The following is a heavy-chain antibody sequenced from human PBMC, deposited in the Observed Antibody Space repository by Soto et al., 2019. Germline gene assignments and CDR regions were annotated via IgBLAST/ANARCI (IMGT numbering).Heavy chain of an antibody. V-gene: IGHV1-46*01. Sequence: ASVKVSCKASGYTFTSYYMHWVRQAPGQGLEWMGIINPSGGSTSYAQKFQGRVTMIRDTSTSTVYMELSSLRSEDTAVYYCARILGYCTNGVCYYYYYGMDVWGQGTTVTVSS. CDR3: ARILGYCTNGVCYYYYYGMDV. D-gene: IGHD2-8*01. CDR1: GYTFTSYY. CDR2: INPSGGST. J-gene: IGHJ6*02.